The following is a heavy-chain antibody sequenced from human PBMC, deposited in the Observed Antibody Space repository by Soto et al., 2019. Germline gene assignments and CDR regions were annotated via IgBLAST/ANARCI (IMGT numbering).Heavy chain of an antibody. Sequence: SETLSLTCTVSGGSISSSSYYWGWIRQPPGKGLEWIGSIYYSGSTYYNPSLKSRVTISVDTSKNQFSLKLSSVTAADTAVYYCARENIAAIDRYYFYGMDVWGRGTTVTVSS. CDR2: IYYSGST. D-gene: IGHD6-13*01. J-gene: IGHJ6*02. V-gene: IGHV4-39*07. CDR3: ARENIAAIDRYYFYGMDV. CDR1: GGSISSSSYY.